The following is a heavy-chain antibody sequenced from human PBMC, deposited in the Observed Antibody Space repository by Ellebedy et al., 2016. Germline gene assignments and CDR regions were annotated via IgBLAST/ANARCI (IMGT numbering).Heavy chain of an antibody. CDR3: AKGTMDYFYH. Sequence: GGSLRLXXAGSGFTFNDYALHWVRQAPGKGLEWVSGISWDSADIGYGGSVKGRFTISKDSAKNYLYLQMNSLRPEDTAFYYCAKGTMDYFYHWGQGTLVTVSS. V-gene: IGHV3-9*01. CDR1: GFTFNDYA. CDR2: ISWDSADI. D-gene: IGHD4/OR15-4a*01. J-gene: IGHJ4*02.